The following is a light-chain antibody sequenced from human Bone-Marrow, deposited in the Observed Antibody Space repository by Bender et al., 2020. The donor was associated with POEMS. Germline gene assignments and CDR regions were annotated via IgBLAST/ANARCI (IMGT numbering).Light chain of an antibody. V-gene: IGLV1-44*01. J-gene: IGLJ3*02. Sequence: QSVLTQPPSASGTPGQRVTISCSGGSSNIGAHAVNWYQHLPGTAPKLLIYSSHRRPSEVPDRFSGSRSSTSASLAISGLQSEDEADYYCAAWDDSLNGRVFGGGTKLTVL. CDR1: SSNIGAHA. CDR3: AAWDDSLNGRV. CDR2: SSH.